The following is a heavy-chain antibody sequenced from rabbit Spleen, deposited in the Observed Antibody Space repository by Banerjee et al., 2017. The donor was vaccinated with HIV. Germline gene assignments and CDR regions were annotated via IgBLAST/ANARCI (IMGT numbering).Heavy chain of an antibody. CDR1: GVSFSSSSY. V-gene: IGHV1S40*01. CDR2: IDAGSSGFT. D-gene: IGHD1-1*01. J-gene: IGHJ6*01. CDR3: ARDTSSSFSSYGMDL. Sequence: QSLEESGGDLVKPGASLTLTCTASGVSFSSSSYVCWVRQAPGKGLEWIACIDAGSSGFTYFATWAKGRFTCSKSSSTTVTLQMTRLTAADTATYFCARDTSSSFSSYGMDLWVPGTLVTVS.